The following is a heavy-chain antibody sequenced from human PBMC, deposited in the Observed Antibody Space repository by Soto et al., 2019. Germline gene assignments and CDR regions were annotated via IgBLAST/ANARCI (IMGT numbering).Heavy chain of an antibody. J-gene: IGHJ4*02. CDR1: GGTFSSYA. CDR3: ARASQPTLKYSNYGQLDY. CDR2: IIPICGTA. Sequence: QVQLVQSGAEVKKPGSSVKVSCKASGGTFSSYAISWVRQAPGQGLEWMGGIIPICGTANYAQKFQGRVTITADESTSTAYMELSSLRSEDTAVYYCARASQPTLKYSNYGQLDYWGQGTLVTVSS. D-gene: IGHD4-4*01. V-gene: IGHV1-69*01.